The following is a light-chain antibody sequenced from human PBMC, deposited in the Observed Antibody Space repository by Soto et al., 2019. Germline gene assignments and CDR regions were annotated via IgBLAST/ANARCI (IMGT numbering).Light chain of an antibody. J-gene: IGLJ2*01. V-gene: IGLV2-14*03. CDR2: DVN. CDR3: SSYTTSTTRV. Sequence: QSALTQPASMSGSPGQSITISCAGTSSDVGVYDFVSWYQQHPGKAPKLLIYDVNNRPAGISNRFSGSKSGNTASLTISGLQAEDEADYYCSSYTTSTTRVFGGGTKLTVL. CDR1: SSDVGVYDF.